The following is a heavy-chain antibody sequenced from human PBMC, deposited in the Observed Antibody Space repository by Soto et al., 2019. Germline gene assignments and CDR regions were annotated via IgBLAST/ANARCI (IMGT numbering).Heavy chain of an antibody. CDR2: IYYSGST. CDR3: ARVTRVVVTGAIDNWFDP. CDR1: GGSISSYY. V-gene: IGHV4-59*01. Sequence: SETLSLTCTVSGGSISSYYWSWIRQPPGKGLEWIGYIYYSGSTNYNPSLKSRVTISVDTSKNQFSLKLSSVTAADTAVYYCARVTRVVVTGAIDNWFDPWGQGTLVTVSS. D-gene: IGHD2-21*02. J-gene: IGHJ5*02.